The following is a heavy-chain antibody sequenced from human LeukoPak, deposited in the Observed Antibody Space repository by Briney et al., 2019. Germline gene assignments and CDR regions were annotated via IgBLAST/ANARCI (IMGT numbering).Heavy chain of an antibody. CDR3: ARARREYYYDSSGYYYTGYYMDV. V-gene: IGHV4-34*01. D-gene: IGHD3-22*01. J-gene: IGHJ6*03. CDR1: GGSFSGYY. Sequence: SETLSLTCAVYGGSFSGYYWSWIRQPPGKGLEWIGEINHSGSTNYNPSLKSRVTISVDTSKNQFSLKLSSVTAADTAVYYCARARREYYYDSSGYYYTGYYMDVWGKGTTVTVSS. CDR2: INHSGST.